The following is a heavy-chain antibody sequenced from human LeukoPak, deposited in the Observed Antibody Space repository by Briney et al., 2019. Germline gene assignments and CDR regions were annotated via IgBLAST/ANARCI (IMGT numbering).Heavy chain of an antibody. CDR1: RFTFSSYG. CDR2: IRYDGSNK. J-gene: IGHJ5*02. D-gene: IGHD2-15*01. Sequence: GGSLRLSCAASRFTFSSYGMHWVRQAPGKGLEWVAFIRYDGSNKYYADSVKGRFTISRDNSKNTLYLQMNSLRAEDTAVYYCAKDRIDLQPPYDPWGQGTLVTVSS. V-gene: IGHV3-30*02. CDR3: AKDRIDLQPPYDP.